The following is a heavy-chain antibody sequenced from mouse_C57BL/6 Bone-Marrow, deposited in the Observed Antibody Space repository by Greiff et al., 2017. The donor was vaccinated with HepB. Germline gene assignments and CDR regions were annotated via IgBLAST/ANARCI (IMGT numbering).Heavy chain of an antibody. CDR3: ARLGDYGSSYAAWFAY. CDR1: GYTFTEYT. V-gene: IGHV1-62-2*01. D-gene: IGHD1-1*01. J-gene: IGHJ3*01. CDR2: FYPGSGSI. Sequence: QVQLQQSGAELVKPGASVKLSCKASGYTFTEYTIHWVKQRSGQGLEWIGWFYPGSGSIKYNEKFKDKATLTADKSSSTVYMELSRLTSEDSAVYYCARLGDYGSSYAAWFAYWGQGTLVTVSA.